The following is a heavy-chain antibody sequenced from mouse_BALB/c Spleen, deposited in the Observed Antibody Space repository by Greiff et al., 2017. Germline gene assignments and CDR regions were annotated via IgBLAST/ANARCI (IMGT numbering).Heavy chain of an antibody. Sequence: EVQRVESGGGLVQPGGSMKLSCVASGFTFSNYWMNWVRQSPEKGLEWVAEIRLKSNNYATHYAESVKGRFTISRDDSKSSVYLQMNNLRAEDTGIYYCTRRGYDYYWYFDVWGAGTTVTVSS. D-gene: IGHD2-4*01. CDR3: TRRGYDYYWYFDV. J-gene: IGHJ1*01. CDR1: GFTFSNYW. V-gene: IGHV6-6*02. CDR2: IRLKSNNYAT.